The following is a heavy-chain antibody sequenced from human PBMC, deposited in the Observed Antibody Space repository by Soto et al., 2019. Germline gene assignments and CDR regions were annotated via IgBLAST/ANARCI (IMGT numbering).Heavy chain of an antibody. V-gene: IGHV3-48*01. J-gene: IGHJ5*02. CDR3: ARHPERIAEIGWFST. Sequence: EVQLVESGGGLVQPGGSLRLSCAASGFTFSSYSMKWVRQAPGKGLEWVSYISSSSSTIYYADSVKGRFTISRDNAKNSLYLQMNSLRAEDTAVYYCARHPERIAEIGWFSTWGQGTLVTVSS. CDR2: ISSSSSTI. CDR1: GFTFSSYS. D-gene: IGHD6-13*01.